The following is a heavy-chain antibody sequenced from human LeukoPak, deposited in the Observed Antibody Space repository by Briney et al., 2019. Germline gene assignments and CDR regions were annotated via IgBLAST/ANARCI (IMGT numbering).Heavy chain of an antibody. CDR3: ARGHLGLSP. J-gene: IGHJ5*02. CDR2: FHNSRTT. V-gene: IGHV4-59*01. CDR1: GGSISGYS. D-gene: IGHD3-10*01. Sequence: PSETLSLTCTVSGGSISGYSWTWIRQPPGQGLEWIGYFHNSRTTSYTPSLTGRVIISVDTAMDQISLKLNSVTAADTAVYYCARGHLGLSPWGQGTLVTVSS.